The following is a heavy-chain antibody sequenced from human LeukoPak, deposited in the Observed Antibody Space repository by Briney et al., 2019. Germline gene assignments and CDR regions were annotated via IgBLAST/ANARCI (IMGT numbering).Heavy chain of an antibody. D-gene: IGHD2-21*01. J-gene: IGHJ3*02. CDR3: AKDQVISGSEASDI. CDR1: GFTFSSYA. Sequence: PGRSLRLSCAASGFTFSSYAMHWVRQAPGKGLEWVAVISYDGSNKYYADSVKGRFTISRDNSWNTLYLQMSSLRAEDTAVYYCAKDQVISGSEASDIWGQGTMVTVSS. CDR2: ISYDGSNK. V-gene: IGHV3-30-3*01.